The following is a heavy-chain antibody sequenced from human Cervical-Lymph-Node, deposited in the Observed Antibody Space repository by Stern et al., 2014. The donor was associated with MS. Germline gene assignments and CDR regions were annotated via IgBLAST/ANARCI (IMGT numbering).Heavy chain of an antibody. CDR1: GYSFTSYW. Sequence: VQLVESCAEVTKPWESLKISCKGSGYSFTSYWVAWVRQLPVRGLEWMGSIYPRDADTKYSPSFQGQVTISADKSISTAYLQWSSLKASDTAMYFCARFYSGSFLDYWGQGSLVTVSS. V-gene: IGHV5-51*03. CDR3: ARFYSGSFLDY. CDR2: IYPRDADT. D-gene: IGHD4-23*01. J-gene: IGHJ4*02.